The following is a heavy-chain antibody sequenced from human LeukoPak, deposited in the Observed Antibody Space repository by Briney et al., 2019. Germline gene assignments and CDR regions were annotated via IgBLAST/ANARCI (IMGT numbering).Heavy chain of an antibody. CDR1: GFTFSTYE. J-gene: IGHJ3*02. V-gene: IGHV3-48*03. D-gene: IGHD3-3*01. CDR3: AREDDFWSGYDAFDI. CDR2: ISSGSTI. Sequence: AGGSLRLSCAASGFTFSTYEMNWVRQAPGKGLEWVSYISSGSTIYYADSVKGRFTISRDNAKNSLYLQTNSLRAEDTAVYYCAREDDFWSGYDAFDIWGQGTMVTVSS.